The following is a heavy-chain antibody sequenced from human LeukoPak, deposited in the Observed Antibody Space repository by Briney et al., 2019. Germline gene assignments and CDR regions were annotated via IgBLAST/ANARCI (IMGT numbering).Heavy chain of an antibody. J-gene: IGHJ4*02. CDR2: ISGSGGST. V-gene: IGHV3-23*01. Sequence: GGSLRLSCAASGFTFSSYGMSWVRQAPGKGLEWVSAISGSGGSTYYADSVKGRFTISRDNSKNTLYLQMNSLRAEDTAVYYCARQYYYDSSGYHFDYWGQGTLVTVSS. D-gene: IGHD3-22*01. CDR1: GFTFSSYG. CDR3: ARQYYYDSSGYHFDY.